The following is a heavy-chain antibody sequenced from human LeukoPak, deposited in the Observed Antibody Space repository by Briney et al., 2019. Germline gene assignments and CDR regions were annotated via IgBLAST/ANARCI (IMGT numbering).Heavy chain of an antibody. CDR3: ARVPHSSSSEWFDP. CDR1: GYSISSGYY. D-gene: IGHD6-6*01. J-gene: IGHJ5*02. Sequence: SETLSLTCTVSGYSISSGYYWGWIRPPPGKGLEWIGSIYHSGSTYYNPSLKSRVTISVDTSKNQLSLKLSSVTAADTAAYYCARVPHSSSSEWFDPWGQGTLVTVSS. V-gene: IGHV4-38-2*02. CDR2: IYHSGST.